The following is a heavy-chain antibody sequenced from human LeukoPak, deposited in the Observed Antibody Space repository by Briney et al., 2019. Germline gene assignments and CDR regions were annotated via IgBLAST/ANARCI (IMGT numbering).Heavy chain of an antibody. CDR2: ISYDGSNK. CDR3: ARDLLTMVRGVIITEGFDY. CDR1: GFTFSSYA. V-gene: IGHV3-30*04. J-gene: IGHJ4*02. D-gene: IGHD3-10*01. Sequence: PGGSLRLSCAASGFTFSSYAMHWVRQAPGKGLEWVAVISYDGSNKYYADSVKGRFTISRDNSKNTLYLQMNSLRAEDTAEYYCARDLLTMVRGVIITEGFDYWGQGTLVTVSS.